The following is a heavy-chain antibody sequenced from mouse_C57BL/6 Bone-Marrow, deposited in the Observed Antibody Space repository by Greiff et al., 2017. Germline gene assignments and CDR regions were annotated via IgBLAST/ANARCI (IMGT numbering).Heavy chain of an antibody. CDR1: GYTLTSYG. J-gene: IGHJ2*01. Sequence: VQLQQPGAELVMPGASVKMSCKASGYTLTSYGMHWVKQRPGQGLEWIGEIDPSDSYTNYNQKFKGKSTLTVDKSSSTAYMQLGGLTAEDSAVYYCARGLGAFDYWGQGTTLTVSA. D-gene: IGHD3-3*01. V-gene: IGHV1-69*01. CDR2: IDPSDSYT. CDR3: ARGLGAFDY.